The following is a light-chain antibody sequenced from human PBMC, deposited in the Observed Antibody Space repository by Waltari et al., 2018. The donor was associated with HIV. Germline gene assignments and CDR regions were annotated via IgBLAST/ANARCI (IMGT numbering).Light chain of an antibody. CDR1: QSVTTY. CDR3: QQRTNLPPYT. J-gene: IGKJ2*01. CDR2: DAS. Sequence: EIVLTQSPGTLSLSPGERATLSCRASQSVTTYLAWYQQKPGQAPRLLVYDASNRATGIPARFSGSGSGTDFTLTISSLEPEDFAVYYCQQRTNLPPYTFGQGTKREVK. V-gene: IGKV3-11*01.